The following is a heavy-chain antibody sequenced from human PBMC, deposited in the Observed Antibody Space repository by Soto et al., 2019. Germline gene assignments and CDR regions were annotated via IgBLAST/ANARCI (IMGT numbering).Heavy chain of an antibody. D-gene: IGHD4-17*01. V-gene: IGHV1-24*01. CDR2: FDPEDGET. Sequence: ASVKVSCTVSGYTLTELPMHWVRQAPGKGLEWMGGFDPEDGETIYAQKFQGRVTMTEDTSTDTAYMELSSLRSEDTAVYYCAAGVTTNFDYWGQGTLVTVSS. CDR3: AAGVTTNFDY. CDR1: GYTLTELP. J-gene: IGHJ4*02.